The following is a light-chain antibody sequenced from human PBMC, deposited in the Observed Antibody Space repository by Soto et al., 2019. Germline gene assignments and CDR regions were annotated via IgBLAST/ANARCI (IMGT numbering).Light chain of an antibody. CDR2: GAS. Sequence: EIVMTQSPATLSVSAGERATLSCRASQSVSSNLAWYQQKPGLAPRLLIYGASTRATGIPARFSGSGSGTEFTLTISSLQSEDFAVYYCQQYNNWPPWTFGQGTKVDTK. CDR3: QQYNNWPPWT. V-gene: IGKV3D-15*01. J-gene: IGKJ1*01. CDR1: QSVSSN.